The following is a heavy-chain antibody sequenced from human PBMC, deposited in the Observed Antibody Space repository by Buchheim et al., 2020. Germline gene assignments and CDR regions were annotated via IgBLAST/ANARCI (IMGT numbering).Heavy chain of an antibody. V-gene: IGHV4-4*02. D-gene: IGHD3-10*01. CDR1: GGSVTSNNW. CDR2: IYHSGST. J-gene: IGHJ3*02. Sequence: QVRLQESGPGLVKHSGTLSLTCAVSGGSVTSNNWWSWVRQPPGKGLEWIGEIYHSGSTNYNPSLKSRVTISVDKSNNQFSLKLSSVTAADTAVYYCARDDSGCSNAFDIWGQGT. CDR3: ARDDSGCSNAFDI.